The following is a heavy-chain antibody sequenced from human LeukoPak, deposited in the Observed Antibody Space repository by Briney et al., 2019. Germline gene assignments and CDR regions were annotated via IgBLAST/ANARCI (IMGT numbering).Heavy chain of an antibody. CDR3: ARDHLGNWFDP. J-gene: IGHJ5*02. CDR1: GGSISSGDYY. Sequence: SETLSLTCTVSGGSISSGDYYWSWIRQHPGKGLEWIGYIYYSGSTNYNPSLKSRVTISVDTSKNQFSLKLSSVTAADTAVYYCARDHLGNWFDPWGQGTLVTVSS. V-gene: IGHV4-61*08. D-gene: IGHD3-16*01. CDR2: IYYSGST.